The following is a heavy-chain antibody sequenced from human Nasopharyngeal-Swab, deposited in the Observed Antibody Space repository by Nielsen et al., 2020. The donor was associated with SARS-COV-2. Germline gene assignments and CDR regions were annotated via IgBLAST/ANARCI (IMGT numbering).Heavy chain of an antibody. CDR3: ARVGPRHYDFWSGYSFDY. D-gene: IGHD3-3*01. CDR1: GGPISSSSYY. V-gene: IGHV4-39*01. J-gene: IGHJ4*02. Sequence: SETLSLTCTVSGGPISSSSYYWGWIRQPPGKGLEWIGSIYYSGSTYYNPSLKSRVTISVDTSKNQFSLKLSSVTAADTAVYYCARVGPRHYDFWSGYSFDYWGQGTLVTVSS. CDR2: IYYSGST.